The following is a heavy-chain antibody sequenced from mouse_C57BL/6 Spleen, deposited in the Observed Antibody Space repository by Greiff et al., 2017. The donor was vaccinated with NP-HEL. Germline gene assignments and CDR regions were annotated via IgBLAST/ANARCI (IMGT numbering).Heavy chain of an antibody. CDR3: ARQRGKNGYSFAY. CDR2: ISSGGSYT. V-gene: IGHV5-6*01. J-gene: IGHJ3*01. Sequence: EVNVVESGGDLVKPGGSLKLSCAASGFTFSSYGMSWVRQTPDKRLEWVATISSGGSYTYYPDSVKGRFTISRDNAKNTLYLQMSSLKSEDTAMYYCARQRGKNGYSFAYWGQGTLVTVSA. CDR1: GFTFSSYG. D-gene: IGHD2-3*01.